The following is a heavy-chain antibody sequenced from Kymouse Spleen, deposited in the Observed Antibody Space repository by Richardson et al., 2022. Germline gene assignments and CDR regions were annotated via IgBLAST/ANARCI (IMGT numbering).Heavy chain of an antibody. D-gene: IGHD3-10*01. J-gene: IGHJ5*02. CDR2: INHSGST. CDR1: GGSFSGYY. CDR3: ARGGVLLWFGAFDP. V-gene: IGHV4-34*01. Sequence: QVQLQQWGAGLLKPSETLSLTCAVYGGSFSGYYWSWIRQPPGKGLEWIGEINHSGSTNYNPSLKSRVTISVDTSKNQFSLKLSSVTAADTAVYYCARGGVLLWFGAFDPWGQGTLVTVSS.